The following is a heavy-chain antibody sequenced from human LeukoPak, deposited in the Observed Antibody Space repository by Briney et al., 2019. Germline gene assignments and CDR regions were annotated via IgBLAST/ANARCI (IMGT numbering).Heavy chain of an antibody. CDR3: ARDSRMYSSGWYPY. CDR2: INHSGST. D-gene: IGHD6-19*01. Sequence: SETLSLTCAVYGGSFSGYYWSWIRQPPAKGLEWIGEINHSGSTNYNPSLKSRVTISVDTSKNQFSLKLSSVTAADTAVYYCARDSRMYSSGWYPYWGQGTLVTVSS. V-gene: IGHV4-34*01. J-gene: IGHJ4*02. CDR1: GGSFSGYY.